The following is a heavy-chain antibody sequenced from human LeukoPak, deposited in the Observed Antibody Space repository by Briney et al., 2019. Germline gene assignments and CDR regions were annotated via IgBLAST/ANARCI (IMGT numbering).Heavy chain of an antibody. CDR1: GFNFRNYW. J-gene: IGHJ4*02. V-gene: IGHV3-74*01. Sequence: GGSLRLSCAASGFNFRNYWMHWVRQDPGKGLLWVSRINGDGSKTTYADSVKGRFTISRDNVKNMVYLHMNSLGVDDAAVYYCICDSVGRSGGDHWGQGTPVTVSS. CDR2: INGDGSKT. D-gene: IGHD5/OR15-5a*01. CDR3: ICDSVGRSGGDH.